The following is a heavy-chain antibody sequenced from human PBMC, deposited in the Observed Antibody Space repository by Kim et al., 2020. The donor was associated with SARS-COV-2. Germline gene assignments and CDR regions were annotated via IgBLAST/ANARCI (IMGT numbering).Heavy chain of an antibody. CDR3: ARMTLVRTDRWPGWTAIDY. J-gene: IGHJ4*02. D-gene: IGHD3-10*01. Sequence: SETLSLTCAVYGGSFSGYYWFWIRQPPGKGLEWIGEINHSGSTNYNPSLKSRVTISVDTSKNQFSLKLSSVTAADTAVYYCARMTLVRTDRWPGWTAIDYWGQGTLVTVSS. CDR2: INHSGST. V-gene: IGHV4-34*01. CDR1: GGSFSGYY.